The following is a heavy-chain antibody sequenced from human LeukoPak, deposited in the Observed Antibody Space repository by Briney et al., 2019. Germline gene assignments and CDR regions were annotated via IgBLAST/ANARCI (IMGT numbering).Heavy chain of an antibody. CDR1: GYTFTSYY. CDR2: ISAYNGNT. D-gene: IGHD3-3*01. CDR3: ARELGETYYDFWMLDY. J-gene: IGHJ4*02. V-gene: IGHV1-18*04. Sequence: GASVKVSCKASGYTFTSYYMHWVRQAPGQGLEWMGWISAYNGNTNYAQKLQGRVTMTTDTSTSTAYMELRSLRSDDTAVYYCARELGETYYDFWMLDYWGQGTLVTVSS.